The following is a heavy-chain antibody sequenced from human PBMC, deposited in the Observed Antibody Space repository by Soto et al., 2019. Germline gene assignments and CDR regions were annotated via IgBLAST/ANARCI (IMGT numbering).Heavy chain of an antibody. CDR1: GYTFISYG. Sequence: VKVSCKASGYTFISYGIHWVRQAPGQGLEWMGWISAYNGNTNYAQKLQGRVTMTTDTSTSTAYMELRSLRSDDTAVYYCAREGRVGGPYGMDVWGQGTTVTVSS. D-gene: IGHD2-15*01. J-gene: IGHJ6*02. CDR3: AREGRVGGPYGMDV. CDR2: ISAYNGNT. V-gene: IGHV1-18*01.